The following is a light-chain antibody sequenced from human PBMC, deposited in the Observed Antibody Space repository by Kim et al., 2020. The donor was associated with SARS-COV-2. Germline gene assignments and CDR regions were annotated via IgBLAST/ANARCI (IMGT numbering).Light chain of an antibody. CDR2: ATS. J-gene: IGKJ2*01. Sequence: GDRVTITCRASQSIITYLNWYRQKPGKAPELLIYATSNLESGAPSRFSGSGSETDFTLTISSLQPEDFATYYCQQSYSIPYTFGQGTKL. V-gene: IGKV1-39*01. CDR1: QSIITY. CDR3: QQSYSIPYT.